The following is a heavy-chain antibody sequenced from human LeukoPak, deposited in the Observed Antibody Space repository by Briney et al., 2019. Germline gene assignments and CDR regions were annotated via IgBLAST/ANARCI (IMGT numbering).Heavy chain of an antibody. V-gene: IGHV4-39*07. CDR2: IYYSGST. Sequence: SETLSLTCTVSGGSISSSSYYWGWIRQPPGKGLEWIGSIYYSGSTYYNPSLKSRVTISVDTSKNQFSLKLSSVTAADTAVYYCARASSGWQYYYYYYMDVWGKGTTVTVSS. CDR1: GGSISSSSYY. D-gene: IGHD6-19*01. J-gene: IGHJ6*03. CDR3: ARASSGWQYYYYYYMDV.